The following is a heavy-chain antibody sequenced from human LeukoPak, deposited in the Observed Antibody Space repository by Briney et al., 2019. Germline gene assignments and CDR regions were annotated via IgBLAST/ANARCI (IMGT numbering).Heavy chain of an antibody. V-gene: IGHV3-74*01. D-gene: IGHD2-21*02. CDR2: FKSGGSST. CDR3: ARDGFLGPVTAYLDY. Sequence: GGSLRLSCAASGFTFSSYAMHWVRQAPGKGLGWVSRFKSGGSSTSDADSVKVRFTISRDNARNTLYLQMNSLRAEDTAVYYCARDGFLGPVTAYLDYWGQGTPVTVSS. J-gene: IGHJ4*02. CDR1: GFTFSSYA.